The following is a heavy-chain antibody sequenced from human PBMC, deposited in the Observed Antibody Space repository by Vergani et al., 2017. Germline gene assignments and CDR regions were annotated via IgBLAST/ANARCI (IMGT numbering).Heavy chain of an antibody. CDR3: ARVGSTLDY. J-gene: IGHJ4*02. D-gene: IGHD3-10*01. V-gene: IGHV3-48*04. CDR2: IGGDGSII. Sequence: EVQLLESGGGLVQPGGSLRLSCVASGFTFSSYAMSWVRQAPGKGLEWISHIGGDGSIIYYADSVKGRFTISRDNAKNSLYLQINSLRAEDTAMYYCARVGSTLDYWGQGTLVTVSS. CDR1: GFTFSSYA.